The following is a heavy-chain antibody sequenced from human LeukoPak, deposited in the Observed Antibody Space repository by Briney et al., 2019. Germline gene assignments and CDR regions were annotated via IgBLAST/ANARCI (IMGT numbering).Heavy chain of an antibody. CDR3: ARLNNRVAAAAPDY. CDR2: INPGDPDT. D-gene: IGHD6-13*01. J-gene: IGHJ4*02. V-gene: IGHV5-51*01. CDR1: GYNFPTYW. Sequence: GESLKISCKVSGYNFPTYWIGWVRQMPGKGLEWMGIINPGDPDTRYSPSFRGQVTMSADRSINTAYLQWSSLKASDTAMYYCARLNNRVAAAAPDYWGQGTLVTVSS.